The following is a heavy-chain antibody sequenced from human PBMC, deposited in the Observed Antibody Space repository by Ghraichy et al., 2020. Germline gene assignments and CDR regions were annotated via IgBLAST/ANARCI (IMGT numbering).Heavy chain of an antibody. CDR2: ISAYNGNT. V-gene: IGHV1-18*01. J-gene: IGHJ4*02. CDR3: ARVEAFTYPIPFPY. Sequence: ASVKVSCKASGYTFTSYGISWVRQAPGQGLEWMGWISAYNGNTNYAQKLQGRVTMTTDTSTSTAYMELRSLRSDDTAVYYCARVEAFTYPIPFPYWGQGTLVTVSS. CDR1: GYTFTSYG. D-gene: IGHD5-24*01.